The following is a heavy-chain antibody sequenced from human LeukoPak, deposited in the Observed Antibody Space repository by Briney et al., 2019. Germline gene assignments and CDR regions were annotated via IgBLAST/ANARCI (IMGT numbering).Heavy chain of an antibody. Sequence: SQTLSLTCTVSGGSTSSGGYYWSWIRQHPGKGLEWIGNIYYSGSTYYNPSLESRVTISVDTSKNQFSLKLSSVTAADTVVYYCARERGWLDAFDIWGQGTMVTVSS. V-gene: IGHV4-31*03. CDR2: IYYSGST. D-gene: IGHD6-19*01. CDR1: GGSTSSGGYY. CDR3: ARERGWLDAFDI. J-gene: IGHJ3*02.